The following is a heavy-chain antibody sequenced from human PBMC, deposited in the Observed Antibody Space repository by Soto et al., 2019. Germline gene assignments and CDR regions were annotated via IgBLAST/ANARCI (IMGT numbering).Heavy chain of an antibody. CDR3: ATVWRPSALLVYFDV. D-gene: IGHD2-21*01. CDR2: ISYDGGNK. V-gene: IGHV3-30-3*01. CDR1: GFTFSNYA. J-gene: IGHJ4*02. Sequence: QVQLVESGGGVVQPGRSLRLSCVVSGFTFSNYAMHWVRQAPGKGLEWVAVISYDGGNKYHADSVKDRFTISRDDSKNSLYLQMNNQSVEDTAVYYCATVWRPSALLVYFDVWGQGTLVTV.